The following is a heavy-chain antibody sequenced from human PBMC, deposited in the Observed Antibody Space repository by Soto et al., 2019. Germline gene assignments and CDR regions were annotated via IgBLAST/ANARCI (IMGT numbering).Heavy chain of an antibody. CDR1: GYTFTNYA. V-gene: IGHV1-18*01. CDR2: ISAYNGNT. Sequence: QVQLVQSGAEVKKPGASVKVSCKASGYTFTNYAFSWVRQAPGQGLEWMGWISAYNGNTNYPQKLQGRVTMTTDTSTITPYMELRSLRSDDTAVYYCARDLAAAGPFDCWGQGTLVTVSS. D-gene: IGHD6-13*01. J-gene: IGHJ4*02. CDR3: ARDLAAAGPFDC.